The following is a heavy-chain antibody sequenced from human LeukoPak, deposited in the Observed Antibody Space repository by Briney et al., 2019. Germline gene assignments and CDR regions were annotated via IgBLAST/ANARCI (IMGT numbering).Heavy chain of an antibody. Sequence: SETLSLTCTLSGGSISSYYWSWIRQPAGKGLEWIGRIYTSGSTNYNPSLKSRVTMSVDTSKNQFSLKLSSVTAADTAVYYCARSYYDYVWGSYPYFDYWGQGTLVTVSS. CDR1: GGSISSYY. CDR2: IYTSGST. D-gene: IGHD3-16*02. CDR3: ARSYYDYVWGSYPYFDY. J-gene: IGHJ4*02. V-gene: IGHV4-4*07.